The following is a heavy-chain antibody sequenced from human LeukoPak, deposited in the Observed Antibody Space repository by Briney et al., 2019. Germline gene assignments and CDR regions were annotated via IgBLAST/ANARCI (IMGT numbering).Heavy chain of an antibody. CDR2: IYSCGNT. J-gene: IGHJ2*01. Sequence: GGSLRLSCAASGFTFSSFWMSWVRQAPGKGLEWVSLIYSCGNTYYADSVKGRFTISRDHSKNTLYLQMNSLRIEDAAVYYCARAASDGTYCGGPVWYFDLWGRGTLVTVSS. CDR3: ARAASDGTYCGGPVWYFDL. D-gene: IGHD2-21*01. V-gene: IGHV3-66*03. CDR1: GFTFSSFW.